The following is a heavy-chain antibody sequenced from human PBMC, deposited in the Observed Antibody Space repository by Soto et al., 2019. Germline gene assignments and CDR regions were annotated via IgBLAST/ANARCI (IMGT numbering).Heavy chain of an antibody. CDR3: APVPAASSYYNTDV. CDR1: GFIFSKYG. Sequence: GGSLRLSCAASGFIFSKYGMNWVRQAPGKGLEWVSGIVDSGGRAFYADSVQGRFTISRDNSKNTLYLEMNNLRAEDTAIYYCAPVPAASSYYNTDVWGQGTTVTVSS. V-gene: IGHV3-23*01. CDR2: IVDSGGRA. D-gene: IGHD2-2*01. J-gene: IGHJ6*02.